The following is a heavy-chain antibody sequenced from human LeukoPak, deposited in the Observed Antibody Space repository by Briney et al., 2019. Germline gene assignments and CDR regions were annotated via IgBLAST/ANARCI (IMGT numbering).Heavy chain of an antibody. CDR2: INSDGSST. V-gene: IGHV3-74*01. Sequence: GGSLRLSCAASGFTFSSYWMHWVRQVPGKGLVWVSYINSDGSSTSYADSVKGRFTISRDNAKNTLYLQMNSLRAEDTAVYYCAREGSSTWSSFDYWGQGTLVTVSS. J-gene: IGHJ4*02. CDR3: AREGSSTWSSFDY. CDR1: GFTFSSYW. D-gene: IGHD6-13*01.